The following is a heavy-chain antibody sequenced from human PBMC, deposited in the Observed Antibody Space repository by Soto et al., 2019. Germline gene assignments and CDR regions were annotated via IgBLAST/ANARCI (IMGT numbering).Heavy chain of an antibody. Sequence: GGSLRLSCAASGFTFSSYWMHWVRQAPGKGLVWVSRINSDGSSTSYADSVKGRFTISRDNAKNTLYLQMNSLRAEDTAVYYCARVGATTVTTFFHWYFDLWGRGTLVTVSS. D-gene: IGHD4-17*01. V-gene: IGHV3-74*01. CDR3: ARVGATTVTTFFHWYFDL. CDR2: INSDGSST. J-gene: IGHJ2*01. CDR1: GFTFSSYW.